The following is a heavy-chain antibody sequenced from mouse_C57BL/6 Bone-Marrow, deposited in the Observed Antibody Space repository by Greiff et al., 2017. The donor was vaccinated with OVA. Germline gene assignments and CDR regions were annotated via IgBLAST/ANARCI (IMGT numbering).Heavy chain of an antibody. Sequence: EVKVVESGGGLVQPGGSLSLSCAASGFTFTDYYMEWVRQAPGKGLEWIAASRNKANDYTTEYSASVKGRFIVSRDTSQSILYLQMNALRAEDTAIYYCARASRWYYFDYWGQGTTLKVSS. V-gene: IGHV7-1*01. CDR1: GFTFTDYY. CDR2: SRNKANDYTT. J-gene: IGHJ2*01. CDR3: ARASRWYYFDY.